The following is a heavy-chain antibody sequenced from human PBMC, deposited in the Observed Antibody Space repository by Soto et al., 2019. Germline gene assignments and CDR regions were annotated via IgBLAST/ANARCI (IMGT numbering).Heavy chain of an antibody. CDR2: INPNSGGT. V-gene: IGHV1-2*02. D-gene: IGHD6-13*01. Sequence: QVQLVQSGAEVKKPGASVKVSCKASGYTFTGYYMHWVRQAPGQGLELMGWINPNSGGTNYAQKFQGRVTMTSDTSISTAYMELGRLRSNDTAVYYCARARIAAAGNWFDPCGQGTMVTVSS. J-gene: IGHJ5*02. CDR3: ARARIAAAGNWFDP. CDR1: GYTFTGYY.